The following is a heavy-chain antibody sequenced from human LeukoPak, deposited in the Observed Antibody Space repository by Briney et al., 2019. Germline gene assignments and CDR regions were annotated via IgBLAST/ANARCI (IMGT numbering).Heavy chain of an antibody. J-gene: IGHJ4*02. CDR1: GGSISSSSYY. CDR2: IYYSGST. Sequence: PETLSLTCTVSGGSISSSSYYWGWIRQPPGKGLEWIGSIYYSGSTYYNPSLKSRVTISVDTSKNQFSLKLSSVTAADTAVYYCARHTFLITMVRGVRDPRYYFDYWGQGTLVTVSS. CDR3: ARHTFLITMVRGVRDPRYYFDY. V-gene: IGHV4-39*01. D-gene: IGHD3-10*01.